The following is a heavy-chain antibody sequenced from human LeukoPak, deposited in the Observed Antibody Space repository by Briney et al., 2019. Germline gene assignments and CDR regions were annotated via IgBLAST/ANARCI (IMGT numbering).Heavy chain of an antibody. Sequence: PGRSLRLSCAASAFTFSDYTMHWVRQAPGKGLEWVAVISYDGGQKYYADSVKGRFTISRDNSKNTVYLQMNSLRDEDTAVFYCARATSSSWHYFEYWGQRTLVTVSS. CDR2: ISYDGGQK. CDR3: ARATSSSWHYFEY. J-gene: IGHJ4*02. V-gene: IGHV3-30*04. D-gene: IGHD6-13*01. CDR1: AFTFSDYT.